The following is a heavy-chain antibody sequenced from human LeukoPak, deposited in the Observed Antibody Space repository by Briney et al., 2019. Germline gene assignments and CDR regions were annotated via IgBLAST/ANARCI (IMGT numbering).Heavy chain of an antibody. V-gene: IGHV3-7*03. D-gene: IGHD6-25*01. Sequence: GGSLMRSCAASGFTFTTYCMVWFRQAPGKGLEGVAYIKHNSGEQNYVDYVKGGCTISRDNANNSLSLQMKSLISDAKAAYYCSRDQRRAARPAWCDPWGEGTLLTVSS. CDR1: GFTFTTYC. CDR3: SRDQRRAARPAWCDP. CDR2: IKHNSGEQ. J-gene: IGHJ5*02.